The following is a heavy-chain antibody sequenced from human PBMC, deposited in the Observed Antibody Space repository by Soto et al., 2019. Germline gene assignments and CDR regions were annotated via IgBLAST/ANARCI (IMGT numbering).Heavy chain of an antibody. CDR2: IWYDGSNK. Sequence: GGSLRLSCAASGFTFSSYGMHWVRQAPGKGLEWVAVIWYDGSNKYYADSVKGRFTISRDNSKNTLYLQMNSLRAEDTAVYYCARGRAVTTYYYYGMDVWGQGTTVTVSS. V-gene: IGHV3-33*01. CDR3: ARGRAVTTYYYYGMDV. J-gene: IGHJ6*02. CDR1: GFTFSSYG. D-gene: IGHD4-4*01.